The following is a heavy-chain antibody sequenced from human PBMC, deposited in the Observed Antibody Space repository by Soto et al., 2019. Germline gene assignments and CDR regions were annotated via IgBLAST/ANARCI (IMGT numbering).Heavy chain of an antibody. CDR1: GGSISSGGYY. Sequence: PSETLSLTCTVSGGSISSGGYYWSWIRQHPGKGLEWIGYIYYSGSTYYNPSLKSRVTISVDTSKNQFSLKLSSVTAADTAVYYCARELAAAGIDYYYYGMDVWGQGTTVTVSS. CDR2: IYYSGST. CDR3: ARELAAAGIDYYYYGMDV. J-gene: IGHJ6*02. D-gene: IGHD6-13*01. V-gene: IGHV4-31*03.